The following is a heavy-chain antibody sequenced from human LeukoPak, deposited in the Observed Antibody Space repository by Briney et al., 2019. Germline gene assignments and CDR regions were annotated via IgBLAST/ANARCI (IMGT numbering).Heavy chain of an antibody. J-gene: IGHJ4*02. D-gene: IGHD6-6*01. CDR1: GFTFSSYA. CDR2: ISGSGGST. Sequence: GGSLRLSCAASGFTFSSYAMSWVRQAPGKWLEWVSAISGSGGSTYYADSVKGRFTISRDNSKNTLYLQMNSLSAEDTAVYYCAKDRGVTVAARPPHDYWGQGTLVTVSS. V-gene: IGHV3-23*01. CDR3: AKDRGVTVAARPPHDY.